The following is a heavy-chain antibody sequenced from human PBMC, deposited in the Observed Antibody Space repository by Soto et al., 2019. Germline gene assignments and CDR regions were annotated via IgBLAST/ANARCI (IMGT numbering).Heavy chain of an antibody. J-gene: IGHJ2*01. V-gene: IGHV3-23*01. CDR2: ISGGGDAT. Sequence: EVQLLDSGGGLVQPGGSLRLSCAAFGFTFSGYALTWVRQAPGKGREWVSAISGGGDATFYADSVKGRFTISRDNSKNTLYLQMNTLRAEDTAVYYCARKVSGSTGRPDLWYFDLWGRGTLVTVSS. D-gene: IGHD3-10*01. CDR3: ARKVSGSTGRPDLWYFDL. CDR1: GFTFSGYA.